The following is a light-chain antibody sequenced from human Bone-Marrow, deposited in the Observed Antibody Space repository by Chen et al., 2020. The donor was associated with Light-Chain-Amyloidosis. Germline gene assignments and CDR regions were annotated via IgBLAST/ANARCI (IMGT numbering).Light chain of an antibody. J-gene: IGLJ2*01. CDR2: RDN. Sequence: SYSLTQPPSVSVSPGQTARITCSGDDLPTQYPYWYQQKPGQAPVLVIHRDNERPSGISERFSGSRSGTTATLTISGVQAEDEADYHCQSADSSGTYGVIFGGGTKVTVL. V-gene: IGLV3-25*03. CDR3: QSADSSGTYGVI. CDR1: DLPTQY.